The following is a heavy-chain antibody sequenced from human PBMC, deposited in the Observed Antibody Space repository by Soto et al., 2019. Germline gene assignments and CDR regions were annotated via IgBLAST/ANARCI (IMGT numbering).Heavy chain of an antibody. J-gene: IGHJ5*02. CDR2: IYYSGST. Sequence: TLSLTCTVSGGSISSGDYYWSWIRQPPGKGLEWIGYIYYSGSTYYNPSLKSRVTISVDTSKHQFSLKLSSVTAADTAVYYCARGDSSSWESWFAPWGQGTLVTVSS. V-gene: IGHV4-30-4*01. CDR3: ARGDSSSWESWFAP. D-gene: IGHD6-13*01. CDR1: GGSISSGDYY.